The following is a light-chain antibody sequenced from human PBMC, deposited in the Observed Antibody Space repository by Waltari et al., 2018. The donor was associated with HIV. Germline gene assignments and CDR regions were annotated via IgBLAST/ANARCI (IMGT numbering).Light chain of an antibody. CDR3: TSYAGRDNFVV. V-gene: IGLV2-8*01. CDR1: SSDVGGYNY. J-gene: IGLJ2*01. Sequence: QSALPQPPSASGSPGQSVTISCTGTSSDVGGYNYVSWYHQYPGKAPKLIIYEATKRPSGVPDRFPGSKSGNTASLTVSGLQAEDEADYYCTSYAGRDNFVVFGGGTRLTVL. CDR2: EAT.